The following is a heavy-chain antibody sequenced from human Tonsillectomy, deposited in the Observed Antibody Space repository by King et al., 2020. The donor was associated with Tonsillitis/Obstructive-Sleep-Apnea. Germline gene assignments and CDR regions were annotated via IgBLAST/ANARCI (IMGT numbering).Heavy chain of an antibody. J-gene: IGHJ4*02. V-gene: IGHV1-18*01. CDR2: ISAYNGDT. CDR1: GYTFTSYG. D-gene: IGHD3-22*01. Sequence: QLVQSGAEVKKPGASVKVSCKASGYTFTSYGISWVRQAPGQGLEWMGWISAYNGDTNYAQKLQGRLTMTTDTSTSTAYMELRSLRSDDTAVYYCARDSMSHYFDTSAYYTFHYWGQGTLVTVSS. CDR3: ARDSMSHYFDTSAYYTFHY.